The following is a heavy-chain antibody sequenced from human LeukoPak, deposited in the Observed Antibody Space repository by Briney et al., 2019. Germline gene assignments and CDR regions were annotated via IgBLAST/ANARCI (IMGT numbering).Heavy chain of an antibody. CDR1: GYTFTSYG. CDR2: ISAYNGNT. V-gene: IGHV1-18*01. J-gene: IGHJ3*02. D-gene: IGHD3-10*01. CDR3: ARDYAAFLLWFGELPSDAFDI. Sequence: ASVKVSCKASGYTFTSYGISWVRQAPGQGLEWMGWISAYNGNTNYAQKLQGRVTMTTDTSTSTAYMELRSLRSDDTAVYYCARDYAAFLLWFGELPSDAFDIWGQGTVVTVSS.